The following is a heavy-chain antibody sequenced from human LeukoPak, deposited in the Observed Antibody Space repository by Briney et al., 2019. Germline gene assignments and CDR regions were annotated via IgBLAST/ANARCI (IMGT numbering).Heavy chain of an antibody. CDR2: INPNSGGT. D-gene: IGHD5-12*01. CDR3: ARAGWLRSKDY. J-gene: IGHJ4*02. V-gene: IGHV1-2*06. Sequence: GGSLRLSCAASGYTFTGYYMHWVRQAPGQGLEWMGRINPNSGGTNYAQKFQGRVTMTRDTSISTAYMELSRLRSDDTAVYYCARAGWLRSKDYWGQGTLVTVSS. CDR1: GYTFTGYY.